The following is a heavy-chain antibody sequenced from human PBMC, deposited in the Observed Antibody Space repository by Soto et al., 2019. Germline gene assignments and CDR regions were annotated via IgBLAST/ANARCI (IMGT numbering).Heavy chain of an antibody. CDR2: FDPEDGET. CDR1: GYTLTELS. J-gene: IGHJ6*02. D-gene: IGHD6-6*01. CDR3: ATRGGAARPDFNYYYGMDV. V-gene: IGHV1-24*01. Sequence: ASVKVSCKVSGYTLTELSMHWVRQAPGKGLGWMGGFDPEDGETIYAQKFQGRVTMTEDTSTDTAYMGLSSLRSEDTAVYYCATRGGAARPDFNYYYGMDVWGQGTTVTVSS.